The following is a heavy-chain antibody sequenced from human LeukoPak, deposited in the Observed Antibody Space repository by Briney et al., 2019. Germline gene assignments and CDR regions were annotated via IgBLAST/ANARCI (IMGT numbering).Heavy chain of an antibody. D-gene: IGHD3-22*01. CDR1: GFTFNKNY. CDR2: IWNDGSNK. CDR3: ARDMDQDYYDSSGLDY. Sequence: GGSLRLSCAASGFTFNKNYVTWVRQAPGKGLGGVAVIWNDGSNKYYADSVKGRFTISRDNSKNTLYLQMNSLRAEDTAVYYCARDMDQDYYDSSGLDYWGQGTLVTVSS. J-gene: IGHJ4*02. V-gene: IGHV3-33*07.